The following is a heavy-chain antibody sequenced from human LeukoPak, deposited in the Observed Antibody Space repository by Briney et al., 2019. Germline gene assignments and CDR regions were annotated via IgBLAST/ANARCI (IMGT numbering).Heavy chain of an antibody. CDR2: IYSSGST. CDR1: GGSVGSDIYH. J-gene: IGHJ4*02. Sequence: RSETLSLTCIVSGGSVGSDIYHWSWIRQPPGKGLEWIGYIYSSGSTNYNPSLKSRITISVDTSKNQFSLKLSSVTAADTAVYYCARFAYCGGHCWYYFDYWGQGSLVTVSS. V-gene: IGHV4-61*01. D-gene: IGHD2-21*02. CDR3: ARFAYCGGHCWYYFDY.